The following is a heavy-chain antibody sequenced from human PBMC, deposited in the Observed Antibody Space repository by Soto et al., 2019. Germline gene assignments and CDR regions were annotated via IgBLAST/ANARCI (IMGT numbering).Heavy chain of an antibody. Sequence: SETLSLTCTVSGGSISSGGYYWSWIRQHPGKGLEWIGYIYYSGSTYYNPSLKSRVTISVDTSKNQFSLKLSSVTAADTAVYYCARESYYYDSSGRLFDYWGQGALVTVSS. J-gene: IGHJ4*02. D-gene: IGHD3-22*01. V-gene: IGHV4-31*03. CDR2: IYYSGST. CDR3: ARESYYYDSSGRLFDY. CDR1: GGSISSGGYY.